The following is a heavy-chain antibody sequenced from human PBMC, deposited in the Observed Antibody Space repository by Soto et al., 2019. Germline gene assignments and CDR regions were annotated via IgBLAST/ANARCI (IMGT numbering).Heavy chain of an antibody. CDR2: LYSEVTT. D-gene: IGHD4-17*01. CDR1: GFTVSSNY. V-gene: IGHV3-66*01. J-gene: IGHJ4*02. CDR3: ARVGEDYGDSSDY. Sequence: PGGSLRLSCAASGFTVSSNYMSWVRQAPGKGLEWVSVLYSEVTTYYTDSVKGRFPTSRDNSKNTLYLQMNSLRVEDTAVYYCARVGEDYGDSSDYWGQGTLVTVSS.